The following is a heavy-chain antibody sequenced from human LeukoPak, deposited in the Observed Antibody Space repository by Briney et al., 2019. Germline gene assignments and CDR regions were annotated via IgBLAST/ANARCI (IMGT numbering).Heavy chain of an antibody. Sequence: GGSLRLSCAASGFTFSNAWMSWVRQAPGKGLEWVGRIKSKTDGGTTDYAAPVKGRFTISRDDSKNTLYLQMNSLKTEDTAVYYCTTDLVVVAAPYYYYMDVWGKGTTVTVSS. CDR1: GFTFSNAW. V-gene: IGHV3-15*01. CDR2: IKSKTDGGTT. CDR3: TTDLVVVAAPYYYYMDV. D-gene: IGHD2-15*01. J-gene: IGHJ6*03.